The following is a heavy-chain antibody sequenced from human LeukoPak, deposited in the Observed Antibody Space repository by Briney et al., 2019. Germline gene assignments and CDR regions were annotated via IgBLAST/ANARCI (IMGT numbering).Heavy chain of an antibody. J-gene: IGHJ6*02. CDR1: GFTFSSYA. D-gene: IGHD6-19*01. V-gene: IGHV3-30-3*01. CDR3: ARASSGSPGSYGMDV. Sequence: GGFLRLSCAASGFTFSSYAMHWVRQAPGKGLEWVAVISYDGSNKYYADSVKGRFTISRDNSKNTLYLQMNSLRAEDTAVYYCARASSGSPGSYGMDVWGQGTTVTVSS. CDR2: ISYDGSNK.